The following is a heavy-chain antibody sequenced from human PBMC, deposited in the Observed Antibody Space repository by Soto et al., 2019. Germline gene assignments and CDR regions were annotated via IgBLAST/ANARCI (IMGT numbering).Heavy chain of an antibody. Sequence: SETLSLTCTVSSGSISTYYWGWIRQPPGKGLEWIGSIYYSGSTYYNPSLKSRVTISVDTSKNQFSLKLSSVTAADTAVYYCARQLRGASVINYYGMDVWGQGTTVTVSS. V-gene: IGHV4-39*01. D-gene: IGHD3-16*02. CDR3: ARQLRGASVINYYGMDV. CDR2: IYYSGST. J-gene: IGHJ6*02. CDR1: SGSISTYY.